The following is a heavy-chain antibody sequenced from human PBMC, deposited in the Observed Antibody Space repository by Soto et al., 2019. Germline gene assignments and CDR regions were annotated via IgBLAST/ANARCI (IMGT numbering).Heavy chain of an antibody. Sequence: EVQLVESGGGLVKPGGSLRLSCAASGFTFSSYSMNWVRQAPGKGLEWVSSISSSSSYIYYADSVKGRFTISRDNAKNSLYLQMNSLRAEDTAVYYCARKEGYYDSSGYYYDAPDAFDIWGQGTMVTVSS. J-gene: IGHJ3*02. D-gene: IGHD3-22*01. CDR1: GFTFSSYS. CDR2: ISSSSSYI. V-gene: IGHV3-21*01. CDR3: ARKEGYYDSSGYYYDAPDAFDI.